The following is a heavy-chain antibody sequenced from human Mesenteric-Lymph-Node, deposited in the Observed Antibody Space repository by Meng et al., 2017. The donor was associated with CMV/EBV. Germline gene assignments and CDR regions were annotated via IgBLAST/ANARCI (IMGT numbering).Heavy chain of an antibody. Sequence: ESLKISCAASGFTFSSYWMHWVRQAPGKGLEWIGSIYYSGSTYYNPSLKSRVTISVDTSKNQFSLKLSSVTAADTAVYYCARHKWRAGALWYWGQGTLVTVSS. CDR2: IYYSGST. CDR1: GFTFSSYW. D-gene: IGHD1-26*01. CDR3: ARHKWRAGALWY. V-gene: IGHV4-39*01. J-gene: IGHJ4*02.